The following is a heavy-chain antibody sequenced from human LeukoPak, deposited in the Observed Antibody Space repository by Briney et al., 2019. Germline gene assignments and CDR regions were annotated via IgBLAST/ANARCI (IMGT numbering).Heavy chain of an antibody. CDR1: GFTFDDYA. V-gene: IGHV3-9*01. CDR2: ISWNSGSI. D-gene: IGHD1-26*01. CDR3: ATQVGAGMDV. J-gene: IGHJ6*02. Sequence: GGSLRLSCAASGFTFDDYAMHWVRQAPGKGLEWVSGISWNSGSIGYADSVKGRFTISRDNAKNSLYLRMNSLRAEDTALYYCATQVGAGMDVWGQGTTVTVSS.